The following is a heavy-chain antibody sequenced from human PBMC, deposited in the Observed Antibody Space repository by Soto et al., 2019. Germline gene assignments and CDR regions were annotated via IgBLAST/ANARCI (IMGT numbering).Heavy chain of an antibody. J-gene: IGHJ6*02. CDR1: GFTFSSYG. V-gene: IGHV3-33*01. Sequence: QVQLVESGGGVVQPGRSLRLSCAASGFTFSSYGMHWVRQAPGKGLEWVAVIWYDGSNKYYADSVKGRFTISRDNSKNTLYLQMNSLRAEDTAVYYCASEYCSGGSCYYYGMDDWGQGTTVTVSS. D-gene: IGHD2-15*01. CDR2: IWYDGSNK. CDR3: ASEYCSGGSCYYYGMDD.